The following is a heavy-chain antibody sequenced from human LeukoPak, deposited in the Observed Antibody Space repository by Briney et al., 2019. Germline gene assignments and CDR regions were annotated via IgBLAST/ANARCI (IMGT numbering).Heavy chain of an antibody. CDR3: ARDGRLFEYYYYYMDV. V-gene: IGHV3-74*01. CDR2: INNDGSST. D-gene: IGHD3-22*01. J-gene: IGHJ6*03. Sequence: GGSLRLSCGASGFTFSSYWMHWVRQAPGKGLVWVSRINNDGSSTSYADSVQGRFTISRDNSKNTLYLQMNSLRAEDTAVYYCARDGRLFEYYYYYMDVWGKGTTVTVSS. CDR1: GFTFSSYW.